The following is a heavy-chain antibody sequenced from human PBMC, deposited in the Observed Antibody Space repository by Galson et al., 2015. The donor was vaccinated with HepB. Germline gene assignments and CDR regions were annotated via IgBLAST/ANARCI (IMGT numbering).Heavy chain of an antibody. J-gene: IGHJ5*02. V-gene: IGHV3-30*18. D-gene: IGHD4-23*01. CDR1: GFDFSRSG. CDR2: ITSDGDNK. CDR3: AKDPGRAVITSSKWFDP. Sequence: SLRLSCAASGFDFSRSGMHWVRQAPGQGLEWVAGITSDGDNKEYAASVKGRFTISRDNFKNTLYLEMDNLRKADTAMYYCAKDPGRAVITSSKWFDPWGQGALVTVSS.